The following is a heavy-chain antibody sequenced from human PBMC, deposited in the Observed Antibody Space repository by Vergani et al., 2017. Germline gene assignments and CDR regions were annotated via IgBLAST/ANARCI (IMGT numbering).Heavy chain of an antibody. V-gene: IGHV4-4*02. CDR1: GGSISSSNW. D-gene: IGHD4-17*01. J-gene: IGHJ5*02. CDR2: IYHSGST. CDR3: ARRGEVGGPGSTVTTNNWFDP. Sequence: QVQLQESGPGLVKPSGTLSLTCAVSGGSISSSNWWSWVRQPPGKGLEWIGEIYHSGSTNYNPSLKSRVTISVDTSKNQFSLKLSSVTAADTAVYYSARRGEVGGPGSTVTTNNWFDPWGQGTLVTVSS.